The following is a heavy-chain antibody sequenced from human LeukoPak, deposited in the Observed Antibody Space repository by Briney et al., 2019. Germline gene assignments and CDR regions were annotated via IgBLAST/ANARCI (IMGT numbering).Heavy chain of an antibody. CDR2: INPNSGGT. CDR1: GYTFTGYY. D-gene: IGHD6-6*01. V-gene: IGHV1-2*02. CDR3: AREYSSFSFDY. Sequence: VSVKVSCKASGYTFTGYYMHWVRQAPGQGLEWMGWINPNSGGTNYAQKFQGRVTMTRDTSISTAYMALSRLRSHDTAVYYCAREYSSFSFDYWGQGTLVTVSS. J-gene: IGHJ4*02.